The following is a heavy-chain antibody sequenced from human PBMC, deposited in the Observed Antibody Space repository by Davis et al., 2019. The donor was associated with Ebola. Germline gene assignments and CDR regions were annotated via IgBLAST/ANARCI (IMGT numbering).Heavy chain of an antibody. J-gene: IGHJ4*02. Sequence: GEFLKISCAASGFTISSYWMHWVRQAPGKVLVWVSRINSDGSSTNYADSVKGGFTISRDNAKNTLYLQMNSLRAEDTAVYYCAASRNVPDWGQGTLVTVSS. V-gene: IGHV3-74*01. CDR2: INSDGSST. D-gene: IGHD6-6*01. CDR1: GFTISSYW. CDR3: AASRNVPD.